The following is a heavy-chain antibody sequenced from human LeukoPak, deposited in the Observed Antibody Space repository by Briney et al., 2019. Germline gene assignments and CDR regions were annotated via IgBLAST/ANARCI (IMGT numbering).Heavy chain of an antibody. J-gene: IGHJ4*02. CDR1: GGSFSGYY. V-gene: IGHV4-34*01. CDR2: INHSGST. Sequence: PSETLSLTCAVYGGSFSGYYWSWIRQPPGKGLEWIGEINHSGSTNYNPSLKSRVTISVDTSKNQFSLKLSSVTAADTAVYYCARVRYCSSTSCYRHYFDYWGQGTLVTVSS. D-gene: IGHD2-2*02. CDR3: ARVRYCSSTSCYRHYFDY.